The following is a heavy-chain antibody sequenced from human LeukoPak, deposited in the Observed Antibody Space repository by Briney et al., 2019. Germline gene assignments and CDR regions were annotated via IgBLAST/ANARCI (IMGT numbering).Heavy chain of an antibody. CDR2: IYYSGST. V-gene: IGHV4-59*12. J-gene: IGHJ5*02. CDR1: GGSISSYY. Sequence: KPSETLSLTCTVSGGSISSYYWSWIRQPPGKGLEWIGYIYYSGSTNYNPSLKSRVTISVDTSKNQFSLKLSSVTAADTAVYYCAREEGQDNWFDPWGQGTLVTVSS. CDR3: AREEGQDNWFDP.